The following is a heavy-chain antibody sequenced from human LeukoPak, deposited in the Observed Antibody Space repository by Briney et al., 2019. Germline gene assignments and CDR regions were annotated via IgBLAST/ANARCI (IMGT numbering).Heavy chain of an antibody. Sequence: ASETLSLTCAVYGGSFSGYYWSWIRQPPGKGLEWIGEINHSGSTNYNPSLKSRVTISVDTSKNQFSLKLSSVTAADTAVYYCAISPYCGGDCYSDYWGQGTLVTVSS. CDR1: GGSFSGYY. D-gene: IGHD2-21*02. J-gene: IGHJ4*02. CDR2: INHSGST. V-gene: IGHV4-34*01. CDR3: AISPYCGGDCYSDY.